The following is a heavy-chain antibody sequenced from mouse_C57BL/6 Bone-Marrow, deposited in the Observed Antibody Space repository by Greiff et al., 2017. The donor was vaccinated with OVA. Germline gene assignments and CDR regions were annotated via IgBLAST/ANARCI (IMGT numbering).Heavy chain of an antibody. J-gene: IGHJ2*01. CDR3: AREGFQYYFDY. CDR2: IDPSDSYT. V-gene: IGHV1-69*01. CDR1: GYTFTSYW. Sequence: QVQLQQPGAELVMPGASVKLSCKASGYTFTSYWMHWVKQRPGQGLEWIGEIDPSDSYTNYNQKFKGKSTLTVDKSSSTAYMQLSSLTSEDSAVYYCAREGFQYYFDYWGQGTTLTVSS.